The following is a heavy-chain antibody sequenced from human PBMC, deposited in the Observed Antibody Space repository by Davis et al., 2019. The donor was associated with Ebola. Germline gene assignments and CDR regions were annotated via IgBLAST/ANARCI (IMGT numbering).Heavy chain of an antibody. CDR1: GFTFSSYW. V-gene: IGHV3-7*01. CDR3: ARDNGSSWYVGGFDY. CDR2: IKQDGSEK. Sequence: GGSLRLSCAASGFTFSSYWMSWVRQAPGKGLEWVANIKQDGSEKYYVDSVKGRFTISRDNSKNTLYLQMNSLRAEDTAVYYCARDNGSSWYVGGFDYWGQGTLVTVSS. D-gene: IGHD6-13*01. J-gene: IGHJ4*02.